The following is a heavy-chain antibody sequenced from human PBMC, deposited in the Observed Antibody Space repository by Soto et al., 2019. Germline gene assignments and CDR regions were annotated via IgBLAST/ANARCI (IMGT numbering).Heavy chain of an antibody. CDR2: IYSSGTT. Sequence: QVQLQASGPGLVKPSETLSLTCTVSGGSISNYYWGWIRQPPGKGLEWIGYIYSSGTTNYNPSLQSLVSISVDMSKNQFSLKLTSVTAADTAVYYCAREYYDTSGFFDYCGQGTLVTVSS. J-gene: IGHJ4*02. V-gene: IGHV4-59*01. D-gene: IGHD3-22*01. CDR1: GGSISNYY. CDR3: AREYYDTSGFFDY.